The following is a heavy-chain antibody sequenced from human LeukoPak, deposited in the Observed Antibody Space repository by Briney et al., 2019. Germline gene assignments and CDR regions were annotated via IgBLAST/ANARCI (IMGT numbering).Heavy chain of an antibody. D-gene: IGHD3-22*01. J-gene: IGHJ4*02. V-gene: IGHV3-33*01. CDR1: GFTFSSYG. Sequence: GGSLRLSCAASGFTFSSYGMHWVRQAPGKGLEWVAVIWYDGSNKYYADSVKGRFTISRDNSKNTLYLQMSSLRAEDTAVYYCARLDSSGYLDDYWGQGTLVTVSS. CDR2: IWYDGSNK. CDR3: ARLDSSGYLDDY.